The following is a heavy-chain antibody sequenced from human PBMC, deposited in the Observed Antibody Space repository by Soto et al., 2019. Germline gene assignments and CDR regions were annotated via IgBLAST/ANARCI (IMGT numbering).Heavy chain of an antibody. CDR1: GGSISCLGDY. Sequence: PSETHCLTRSVSGGSISCLGDYRSWNRQNPGKGLEWIGYIYYSGSTYYNPSLKSRVTISVDTSKNQFSLKLSSVTAADTAVYYWARSSQSTVTTWDYWGRGTLVTVS. D-gene: IGHD4-17*01. J-gene: IGHJ4*02. CDR3: ARSSQSTVTTWDY. V-gene: IGHV4-31*02. CDR2: IYYSGST.